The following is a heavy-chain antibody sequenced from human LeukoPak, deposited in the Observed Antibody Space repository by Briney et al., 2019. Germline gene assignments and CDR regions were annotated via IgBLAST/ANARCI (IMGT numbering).Heavy chain of an antibody. Sequence: PSETLSLTCTVSGGSISSSSYNWGWIRQPPGKGLEWIGSIYYSGSTYYNPSLKSRVTISVDTSKSQFSLKLSSVTAADTAVYYCARQRSSSWDPNHYYYYMDVWGKGTTVTVSS. J-gene: IGHJ6*03. CDR3: ARQRSSSWDPNHYYYYMDV. D-gene: IGHD6-13*01. CDR2: IYYSGST. CDR1: GGSISSSSYN. V-gene: IGHV4-39*01.